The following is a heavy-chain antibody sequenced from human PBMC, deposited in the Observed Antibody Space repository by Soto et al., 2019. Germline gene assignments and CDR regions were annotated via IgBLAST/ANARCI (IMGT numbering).Heavy chain of an antibody. CDR1: GFTSGGYW. V-gene: IGHV3-7*01. CDR3: ARDQLELRYAFDI. Sequence: LRVSCAASGFTSGGYWGSRVRKDPGKGLEWVANIKQDGSEKYYVDSVKGRFTISRDNAKNSLYLQMNSLRAEDTAVYYCARDQLELRYAFDIWGQGTMVTVSS. CDR2: IKQDGSEK. J-gene: IGHJ3*02. D-gene: IGHD1-7*01.